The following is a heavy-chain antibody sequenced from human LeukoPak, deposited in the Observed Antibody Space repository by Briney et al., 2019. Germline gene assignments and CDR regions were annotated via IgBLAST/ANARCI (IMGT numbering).Heavy chain of an antibody. V-gene: IGHV4-34*01. Sequence: SETLSLTCAVYGGSFSGYYWTWIRQPPGKGLEWIGEISHSERTNSNPSLKSRVTMSLDTSKNQFSLKLTSVTAADTAVYYCARLRQIVAANADPSSGFDHWGQGTLVTVSS. J-gene: IGHJ4*02. D-gene: IGHD6-25*01. CDR3: ARLRQIVAANADPSSGFDH. CDR2: ISHSERT. CDR1: GGSFSGYY.